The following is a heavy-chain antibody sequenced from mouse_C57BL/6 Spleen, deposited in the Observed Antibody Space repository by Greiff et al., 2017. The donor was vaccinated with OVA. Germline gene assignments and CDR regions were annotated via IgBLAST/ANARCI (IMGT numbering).Heavy chain of an antibody. D-gene: IGHD2-5*01. V-gene: IGHV5-17*01. J-gene: IGHJ4*01. Sequence: EVQVVESGGGLVKPGGSLKLSCAASGFTFSDYGMHWVRQAPEQGLEWVAYLRSGSSTIYYADTVKGRFTISRDNAKNTLFLQRTRLRSEDTAMYYCARSYYSNYFYAMDYWGQGTSVTVSA. CDR1: GFTFSDYG. CDR2: LRSGSSTI. CDR3: ARSYYSNYFYAMDY.